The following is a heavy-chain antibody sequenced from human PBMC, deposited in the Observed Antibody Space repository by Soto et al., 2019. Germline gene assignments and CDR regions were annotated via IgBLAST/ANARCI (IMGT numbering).Heavy chain of an antibody. CDR3: ERGRGYSSFLYCVDV. CDR1: GFTFSDYY. J-gene: IGHJ6*02. D-gene: IGHD6-13*01. Sequence: PGGSLRLSCAASGFTFSDYYMSWIRQAPGKGLEWVSYISSSGSTIYYADSVKGRFTISRDNAKNSLYLQMNSLRAEDTAVYYCERGRGYSSFLYCVDVWDQDTTVTVFS. CDR2: ISSSGSTI. V-gene: IGHV3-11*01.